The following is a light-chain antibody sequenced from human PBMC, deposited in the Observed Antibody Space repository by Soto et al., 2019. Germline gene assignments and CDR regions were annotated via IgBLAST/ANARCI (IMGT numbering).Light chain of an antibody. CDR3: QQSHILPRT. Sequence: DIQMTQSPSSLSASVGQRVTITCQASQDISNHLIWYQQKPGKAPKFLIYDASNLETGDPSRFSGSGSGTDFTFSISSLQPEDVATYFCQQSHILPRTFGPGTKVGIK. CDR2: DAS. J-gene: IGKJ3*01. V-gene: IGKV1-33*01. CDR1: QDISNH.